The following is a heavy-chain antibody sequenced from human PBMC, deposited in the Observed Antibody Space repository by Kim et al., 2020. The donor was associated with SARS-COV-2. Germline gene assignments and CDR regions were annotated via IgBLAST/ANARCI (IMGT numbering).Heavy chain of an antibody. V-gene: IGHV3-9*01. CDR2: ISWNSGSI. CDR1: GFTFDDYA. Sequence: SLRLSCAASGFTFDDYAMHWVRQAPGKGLEWVSGISWNSGSIGYADSVKGRFTISRDNAKNSLYLQMNSLRAEDTALYYCAKDAGWELLRDAFDIWGQ. J-gene: IGHJ3*02. CDR3: AKDAGWELLRDAFDI. D-gene: IGHD1-26*01.